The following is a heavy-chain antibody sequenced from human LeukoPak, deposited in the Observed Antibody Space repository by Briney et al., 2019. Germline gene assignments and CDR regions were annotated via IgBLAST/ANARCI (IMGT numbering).Heavy chain of an antibody. Sequence: SETLSLTCTVSGGSISSYYWSWIRQPPGKGLEWIGYIYDSGSTNYNPSLKSRVTISVDTAKNQFSLKLSSVTAADTAVYYCARIVGATPGPFDYWGRGTLVTVSS. J-gene: IGHJ4*02. V-gene: IGHV4-59*08. CDR1: GGSISSYY. CDR3: ARIVGATPGPFDY. D-gene: IGHD1-26*01. CDR2: IYDSGST.